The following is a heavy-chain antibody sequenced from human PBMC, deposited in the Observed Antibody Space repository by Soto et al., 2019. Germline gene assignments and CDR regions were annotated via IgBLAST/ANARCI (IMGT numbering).Heavy chain of an antibody. Sequence: EVQVVESGGGLVQPGGSLRLSCAASGFTFSNYWMTWVRQAPGKGLEWVANIKQDASENFYVDSVKGRFTISRDNAKNSTYLQMKRLGVQDQAVYYCGRDSGPRGYDAFDIWGQGTMVTVSS. CDR2: IKQDASEN. CDR1: GFTFSNYW. CDR3: GRDSGPRGYDAFDI. V-gene: IGHV3-7*04. J-gene: IGHJ3*02. D-gene: IGHD2-8*02.